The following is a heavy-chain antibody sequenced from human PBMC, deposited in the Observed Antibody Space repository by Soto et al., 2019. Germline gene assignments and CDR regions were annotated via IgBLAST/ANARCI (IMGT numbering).Heavy chain of an antibody. D-gene: IGHD6-13*01. J-gene: IGHJ6*03. V-gene: IGHV1-24*01. CDR3: ATLAAAGTRLGYYYYYMDV. Sequence: ASVKVSCKVSGYTLTELSMHWVRQAPGKGLEWMGGFDPEDGETIYAQKFQGRVTMTEDTSTDTAYMELSSLRSEDTAVYYCATLAAAGTRLGYYYYYMDVWGKETTVTVSS. CDR1: GYTLTELS. CDR2: FDPEDGET.